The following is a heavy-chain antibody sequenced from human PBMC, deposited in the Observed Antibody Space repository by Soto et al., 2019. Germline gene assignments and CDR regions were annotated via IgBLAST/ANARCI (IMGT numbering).Heavy chain of an antibody. V-gene: IGHV1-18*01. CDR1: GYIFTSQG. D-gene: IGHD2-15*01. Sequence: QIQLVQSGAEVKKPGASVKVSCKASGYIFTSQGISWVRQAPGQGLELMGWISTYNGNPNYAQKLQGRVTMTTNTSTTTACLELRSLTSDDTTVYYCARGRTLAVAYWGQATPVIGSS. CDR3: ARGRTLAVAY. CDR2: ISTYNGNP. J-gene: IGHJ4*02.